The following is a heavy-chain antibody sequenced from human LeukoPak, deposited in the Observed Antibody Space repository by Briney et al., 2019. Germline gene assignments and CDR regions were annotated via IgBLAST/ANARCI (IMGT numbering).Heavy chain of an antibody. D-gene: IGHD6-19*01. V-gene: IGHV1-18*04. CDR1: GYTFTSYG. J-gene: IGHJ4*02. CDR2: ISAYNGNT. Sequence: GASVKVSCKASGYTFTSYGISWVRQAPGQGLEWMGWISAYNGNTNYAQKLQGRVTMTTDTSTSTAYMELRSLRSDDTAVYYCARDLGALAVAGSFDYWSQGTLVTVSS. CDR3: ARDLGALAVAGSFDY.